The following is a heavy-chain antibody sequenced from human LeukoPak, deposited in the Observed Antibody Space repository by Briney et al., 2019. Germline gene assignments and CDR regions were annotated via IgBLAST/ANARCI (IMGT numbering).Heavy chain of an antibody. CDR3: ARGDTAMPRHNWFDP. V-gene: IGHV3-21*01. J-gene: IGHJ5*02. CDR2: ISSSSSYI. Sequence: GGSLRLSCAAPGFTFSSYSMNWVRQAPGKGLEWVSSISSSSSYIYYADSVKGRFTISRDNAKNSLYLQMNSLRAEDTAVYYCARGDTAMPRHNWFDPWGQGTLVTVSS. CDR1: GFTFSSYS. D-gene: IGHD5-18*01.